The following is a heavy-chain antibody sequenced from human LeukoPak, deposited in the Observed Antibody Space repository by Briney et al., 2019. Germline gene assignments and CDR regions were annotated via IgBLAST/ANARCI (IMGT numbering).Heavy chain of an antibody. Sequence: GWSLRLSCAASGFTVSSNYMNWVRQAPGKGLEWVAVISYDGSNKYYADSVKGRFTISRDNSKNTLYLQMNSLRAEDTAVYYCARDPRIAAAYFDYWGQGTLVTVSS. V-gene: IGHV3-30-3*01. D-gene: IGHD6-13*01. CDR1: GFTVSSNY. J-gene: IGHJ4*02. CDR3: ARDPRIAAAYFDY. CDR2: ISYDGSNK.